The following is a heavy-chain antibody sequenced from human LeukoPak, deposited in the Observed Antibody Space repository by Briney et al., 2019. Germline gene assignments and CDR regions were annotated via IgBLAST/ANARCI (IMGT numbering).Heavy chain of an antibody. D-gene: IGHD3-10*01. CDR1: GFTFSSYS. Sequence: GRSLRLSCAASGFTFSSYSMNWVRQAPGKGLEWVSSISSSSSYIYYADSVKGRFTISRDNAKNSLYLQMNSLRAEDTAVYYCASGPWFGESADYWGQGTLVTVSS. CDR2: ISSSSSYI. V-gene: IGHV3-21*01. CDR3: ASGPWFGESADY. J-gene: IGHJ4*02.